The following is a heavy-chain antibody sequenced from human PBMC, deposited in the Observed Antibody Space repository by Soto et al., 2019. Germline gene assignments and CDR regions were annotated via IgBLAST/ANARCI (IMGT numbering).Heavy chain of an antibody. CDR2: INHSGST. V-gene: IGHV4-34*01. J-gene: IGHJ6*02. CDR1: GGSFSGYY. D-gene: IGHD6-13*01. Sequence: QVQLQQWGAGLLKPSETLSLTCAVYGGSFSGYYWSWIRQPPGKGLEWIGEINHSGSTNYNPSLKSRVTISVDTSKHQFSLKLSSVTAADTAVYYCARAFAAAGDDYYYGMDVWGQGTTVTVSS. CDR3: ARAFAAAGDDYYYGMDV.